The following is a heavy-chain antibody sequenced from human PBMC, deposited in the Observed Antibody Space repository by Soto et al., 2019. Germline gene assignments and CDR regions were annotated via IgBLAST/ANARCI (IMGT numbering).Heavy chain of an antibody. CDR3: ARGDAGYYGMDV. CDR1: GGSISSGGYF. J-gene: IGHJ6*02. Sequence: PSETLSLTCAVSGGSISSGGYFWNWVRQPPGKGLEWIGYSFHSGTTSYNPPLKSRATISVDRSKNQFSLKLSSVTTADTAVYYCARGDAGYYGMDVWGQGTTVTVSS. CDR2: SFHSGTT. V-gene: IGHV4-30-2*01.